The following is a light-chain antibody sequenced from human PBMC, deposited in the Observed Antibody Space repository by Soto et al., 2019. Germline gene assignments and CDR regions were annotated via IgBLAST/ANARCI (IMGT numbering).Light chain of an antibody. V-gene: IGLV2-14*01. CDR1: SSDFGGYNY. CDR2: EVS. J-gene: IGLJ1*01. Sequence: QSVLTQPASVSGSPGQAITISCTGTSSDFGGYNYVSWYQQHPGKAPKLMIYEVSNRPSGVSNRFSGSKSGNTASLTISGLQAEDEADYFCSSYGSTSTRYVFGTGTQLTVL. CDR3: SSYGSTSTRYV.